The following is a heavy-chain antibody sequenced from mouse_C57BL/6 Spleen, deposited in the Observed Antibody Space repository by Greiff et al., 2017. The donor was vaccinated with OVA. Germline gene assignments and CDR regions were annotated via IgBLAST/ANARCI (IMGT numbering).Heavy chain of an antibody. Sequence: QVQLQQSGPELVKPGASVKISCKASGYAFSSSWMNWVKQRPGKGLEWIGRIYPGDGDTNYNGKFKGKATLTADKSSSTAYMQLSSLTSEDSAVYFCASQSYFDYWGQGTTLTVSS. CDR3: ASQSYFDY. CDR1: GYAFSSSW. CDR2: IYPGDGDT. V-gene: IGHV1-82*01. J-gene: IGHJ2*01.